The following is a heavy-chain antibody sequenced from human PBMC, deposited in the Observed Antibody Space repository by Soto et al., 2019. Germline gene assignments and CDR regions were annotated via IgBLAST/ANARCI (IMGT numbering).Heavy chain of an antibody. D-gene: IGHD4-17*01. CDR1: GGSISSGGYY. J-gene: IGHJ4*02. CDR3: ARVRTTVGVGYYFDY. CDR2: IYYSGST. Sequence: QVQLQESGPGLVKPSQTLSLTCTVSGGSISSGGYYWSWIGQHPGKALGWIGYIYYSGSTYYNPSLKSRVTISVDTSQNQFSLKLSSVTAADTAVYYCARVRTTVGVGYYFDYWGQGTLVTVSS. V-gene: IGHV4-31*02.